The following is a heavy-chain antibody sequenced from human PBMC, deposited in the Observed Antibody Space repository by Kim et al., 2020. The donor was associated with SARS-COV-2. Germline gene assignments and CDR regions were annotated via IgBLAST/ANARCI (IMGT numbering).Heavy chain of an antibody. CDR3: ARPRDYYDSSGYYPDAFDI. D-gene: IGHD3-22*01. CDR2: ISSSSSYI. CDR1: GFTFSSYS. V-gene: IGHV3-21*01. Sequence: GGSLRLSCAASGFTFSSYSMNWVRQAPGKGLEWVSSISSSSSYIYYADSVKGRFTISRDNAKNSLYLQMNSLRAEDTAVYYCARPRDYYDSSGYYPDAFDIWGQGTMVTVSS. J-gene: IGHJ3*02.